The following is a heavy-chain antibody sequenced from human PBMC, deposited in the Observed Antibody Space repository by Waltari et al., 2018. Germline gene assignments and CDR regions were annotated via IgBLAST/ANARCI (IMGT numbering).Heavy chain of an antibody. D-gene: IGHD4-17*01. CDR3: VRSDYGDYVGGYY. V-gene: IGHV3-21*01. CDR1: GFTFSDYT. Sequence: EVQLVESGGGLVKPGGSLRLSCAASGFTFSDYTMSWVRQTPGIWLEWVSSISSRSSFIYYADSVKGRFTISRDNAKNSLFLQMNSLRAEDTSVYYCVRSDYGDYVGGYYWGQGTVVTVSS. CDR2: ISSRSSFI. J-gene: IGHJ4*02.